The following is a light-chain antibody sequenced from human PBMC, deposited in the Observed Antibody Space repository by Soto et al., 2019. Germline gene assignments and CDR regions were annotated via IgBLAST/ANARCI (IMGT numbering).Light chain of an antibody. V-gene: IGKV1-5*01. Sequence: DIQMTQSPSTLSASVGDRVTITCRASQSISSWLAWYQQKPGKAPKLLIYDASTLESGVPSRFSGSGSGTEFTLTISSLQPDDFATYYCQQYNYYLFTFGPGTKVDFK. J-gene: IGKJ3*01. CDR1: QSISSW. CDR3: QQYNYYLFT. CDR2: DAS.